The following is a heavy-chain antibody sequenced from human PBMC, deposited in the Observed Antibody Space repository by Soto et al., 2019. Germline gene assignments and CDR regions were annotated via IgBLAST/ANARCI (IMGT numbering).Heavy chain of an antibody. J-gene: IGHJ4*02. CDR2: IYYSGST. Sequence: SETLSLTCTVSGGSISSYYWSWIRQPPGKGLEWIGYIYYSGSTNYNPSLKSRVTISVDTSKNQFSLKLSSVTAADMAVYYCARDSAEGWFGESRVFDCWGQGTLVTVSS. D-gene: IGHD3-10*01. CDR3: ARDSAEGWFGESRVFDC. CDR1: GGSISSYY. V-gene: IGHV4-59*01.